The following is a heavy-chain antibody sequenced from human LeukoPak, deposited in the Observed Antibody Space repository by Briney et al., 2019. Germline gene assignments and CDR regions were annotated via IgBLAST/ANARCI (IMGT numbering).Heavy chain of an antibody. CDR3: AKDAQLLWFGIDYFDY. CDR2: ISYDGSKI. CDR1: GFAFSSYG. J-gene: IGHJ4*02. D-gene: IGHD3-10*01. Sequence: GRSLRLSCAASGFAFSSYGMHWVRQAPGKGLEWVSIISYDGSKIYYGDSVKGRFTISKDDSENTLYLQMNSLSAEDTAVYYCAKDAQLLWFGIDYFDYWGQGILVTVSS. V-gene: IGHV3-30*18.